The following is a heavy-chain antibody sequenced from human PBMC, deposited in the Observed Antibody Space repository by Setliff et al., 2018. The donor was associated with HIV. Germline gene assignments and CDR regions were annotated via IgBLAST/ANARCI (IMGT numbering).Heavy chain of an antibody. CDR2: IHYSGSS. CDR1: GGSITGHY. J-gene: IGHJ4*02. Sequence: SETLSLTCTVSGGSITGHYWSWIRQPPGKGLEWIGYIHYSGSSNYNPSLKSRVSISVDTSKNQFSLKWTSVTAADTAVYYCARRGAYGYDYFDYWGPGILVTVSS. V-gene: IGHV4-59*08. D-gene: IGHD5-12*01. CDR3: ARRGAYGYDYFDY.